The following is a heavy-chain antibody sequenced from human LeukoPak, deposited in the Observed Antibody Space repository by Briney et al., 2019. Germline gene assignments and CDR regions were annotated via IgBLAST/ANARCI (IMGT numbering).Heavy chain of an antibody. J-gene: IGHJ6*02. V-gene: IGHV4-4*07. D-gene: IGHD3-3*01. Sequence: SETLSLTCTVSGGSISSYYWSWIRQPAGKGLEWIGRIYTSGSTNYNPSLKSRVTISVDTSKNQFSLKLSSVTAADTAVYYCAREENFWSGYYQYYYYGMDVWGQGTTVTVSS. CDR3: AREENFWSGYYQYYYYGMDV. CDR2: IYTSGST. CDR1: GGSISSYY.